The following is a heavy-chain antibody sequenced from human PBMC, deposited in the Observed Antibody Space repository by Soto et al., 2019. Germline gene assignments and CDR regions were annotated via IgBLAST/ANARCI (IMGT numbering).Heavy chain of an antibody. V-gene: IGHV3-7*01. CDR2: INQDGSEK. CDR3: SRSLNS. Sequence: TGGSLRLSCAASGFTFSTYWMDWVRQTPGKGLEWVANINQDGSEKNYVDSVKGRFNISRDNAGNSLYLQMSRLTAEDSALYYCSRSLNSWGQGTLVTVSS. J-gene: IGHJ4*02. CDR1: GFTFSTYW.